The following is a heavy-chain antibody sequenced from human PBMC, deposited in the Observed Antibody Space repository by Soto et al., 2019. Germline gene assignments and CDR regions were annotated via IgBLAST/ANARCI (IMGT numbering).Heavy chain of an antibody. J-gene: IGHJ5*02. Sequence: SETLSLTCAVSGDSISRVNWWTWVRQSPGKGLEWIGEISPGGNTNYNPSLKSRVTISADKSNNQFSLNLRSVTAADTAVYYCXRIDCTDGVREWNWLDPWGQGILVTVSS. V-gene: IGHV4-4*02. D-gene: IGHD2-8*01. CDR1: GDSISRVNW. CDR2: ISPGGNT. CDR3: XRIDCTDGVREWNWLDP.